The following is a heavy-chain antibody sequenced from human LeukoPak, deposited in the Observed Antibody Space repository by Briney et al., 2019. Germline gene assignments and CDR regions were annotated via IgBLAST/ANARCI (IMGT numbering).Heavy chain of an antibody. CDR3: ARVIRYYDILTGYYTSNFDY. CDR1: GGSISSSSYY. CDR2: IYYSGST. Sequence: SETLSLTCTVSGGSISSSSYYWGWVRQPPGKGLEWIGSIYYSGSTYYNPSLKSRVTISVDTSKNQFSLKLSSVTAADTAVYYCARVIRYYDILTGYYTSNFDYWGQGTLVTVSS. D-gene: IGHD3-9*01. J-gene: IGHJ4*02. V-gene: IGHV4-39*07.